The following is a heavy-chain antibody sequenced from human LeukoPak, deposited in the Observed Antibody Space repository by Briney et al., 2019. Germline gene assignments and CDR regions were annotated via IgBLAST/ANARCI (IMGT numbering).Heavy chain of an antibody. Sequence: KPSETLSLTCTVSGGSISSYYWSWIRQPPEKGLEWIGYIYYSGSTNYNPSLKSRVTISVDTSKNQFSLKLSSVTAADTAVYYCARQAPYSYYYGMDVWGQGTTVTVSS. CDR2: IYYSGST. CDR1: GGSISSYY. V-gene: IGHV4-59*08. J-gene: IGHJ6*02. CDR3: ARQAPYSYYYGMDV.